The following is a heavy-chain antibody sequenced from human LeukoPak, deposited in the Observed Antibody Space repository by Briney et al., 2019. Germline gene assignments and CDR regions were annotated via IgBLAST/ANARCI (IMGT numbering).Heavy chain of an antibody. Sequence: SETLSLTCTVSGGSISSYYWSWIRQPPGKGLEWIGYIYYSGSTNYNPSLKSRVTISVDTSKNQLSLKLSSVTAADTAVYYCARDGSGRAFDYWGQGTLVTVSS. CDR2: IYYSGST. D-gene: IGHD3-10*01. CDR1: GGSISSYY. CDR3: ARDGSGRAFDY. V-gene: IGHV4-59*01. J-gene: IGHJ4*02.